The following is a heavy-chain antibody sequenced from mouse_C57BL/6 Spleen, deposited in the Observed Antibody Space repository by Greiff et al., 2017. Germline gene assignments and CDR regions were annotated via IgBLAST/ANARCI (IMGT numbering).Heavy chain of an antibody. D-gene: IGHD1-1*01. J-gene: IGHJ2*01. CDR1: GFTFSSYG. Sequence: DVMLVESGGDLVKPGGSLKLSCAASGFTFSSYGMSWVRQTPDKRLEWVATISSGGSYTYYPDSVKGRFTISRDNAKNTLYLQMSSLKSEDTAMYYCARLTTVVALYYFDYWGQGTTLTVSS. CDR2: ISSGGSYT. V-gene: IGHV5-6*02. CDR3: ARLTTVVALYYFDY.